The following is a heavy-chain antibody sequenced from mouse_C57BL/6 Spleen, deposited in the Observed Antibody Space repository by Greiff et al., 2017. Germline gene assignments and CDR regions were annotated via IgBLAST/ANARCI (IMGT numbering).Heavy chain of an antibody. CDR2: IYPGDGDT. D-gene: IGHD2-5*01. CDR1: GYAFSSYW. V-gene: IGHV1-80*01. CDR3: ARGDYSNYGWFAY. J-gene: IGHJ3*01. Sequence: VQLQQSGAELVQPGASVKISCKASGYAFSSYWMNWVKQRPGKGLEGIGQIYPGDGDTNYNGKFKGKATLTADKSSSTAYMQLSSLTSEDSAVYFCARGDYSNYGWFAYWSQGTLVTVSA.